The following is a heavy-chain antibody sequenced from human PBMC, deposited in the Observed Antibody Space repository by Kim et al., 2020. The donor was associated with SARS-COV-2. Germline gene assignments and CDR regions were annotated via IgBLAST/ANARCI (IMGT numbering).Heavy chain of an antibody. J-gene: IGHJ6*02. V-gene: IGHV3-21*01. CDR2: ISSSSSYI. CDR1: GFTFSTYT. CDR3: ARDGAGYCSSTYCHTAYYYYGVDV. Sequence: GGSLRLSCAASGFTFSTYTMNWVRQAPGKGLEWVSSISSSSSYIYYADSVKGRFIISRDNAKSSLYLQMNSLRAEDTAVYYCARDGAGYCSSTYCHTAYYYYGVDVWGQGTTVTVSS. D-gene: IGHD2-2*02.